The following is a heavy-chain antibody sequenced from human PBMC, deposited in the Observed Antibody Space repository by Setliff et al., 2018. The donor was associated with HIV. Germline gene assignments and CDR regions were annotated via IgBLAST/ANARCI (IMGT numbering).Heavy chain of an antibody. CDR1: GFTFSSSG. Sequence: ASVKVSCKASGFTFSSSGISWVRQAPGQGLEWMGWISAYNGNTNYAQNLHDRVTMTTDTSTSTAYMEVRSLRSDDTAVYYCARAYCGGDCSGDALDIWGQGTMVTVSS. CDR3: ARAYCGGDCSGDALDI. D-gene: IGHD2-21*02. CDR2: ISAYNGNT. V-gene: IGHV1-18*01. J-gene: IGHJ3*02.